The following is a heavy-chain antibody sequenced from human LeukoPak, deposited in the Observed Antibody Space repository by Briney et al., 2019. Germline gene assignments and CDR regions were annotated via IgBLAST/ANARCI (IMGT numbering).Heavy chain of an antibody. CDR3: ARLDKHGGYFDY. D-gene: IGHD3-10*01. V-gene: IGHV4-39*01. J-gene: IGHJ4*02. CDR1: GGSISSSSYY. Sequence: SETLSLTCTVSGGSISSSSYYWGWIRQPRGKGLEWIGSIYYSGSTYYNPSLKSRVTISVDTSKNQFSLKLSSVTAADTAVSNCARLDKHGGYFDYWGQGTLVTVST. CDR2: IYYSGST.